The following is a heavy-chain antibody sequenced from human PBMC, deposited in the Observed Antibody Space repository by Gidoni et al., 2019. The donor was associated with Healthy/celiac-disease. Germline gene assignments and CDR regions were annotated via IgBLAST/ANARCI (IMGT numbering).Heavy chain of an antibody. V-gene: IGHV3-64D*06. D-gene: IGHD6-13*01. Sequence: EVQLVESGGGLVQPGGPLSRSCSAAGFPFSTYAMHWVRQAPGKGLEYVSAISSNGGSTYYADSVKGRFTISRDNSKNTLYLQMSSLRAEDTAVYYCVKDRGAAAGMGNFDPWGQGTLVTVSS. J-gene: IGHJ5*02. CDR2: ISSNGGST. CDR3: VKDRGAAAGMGNFDP. CDR1: GFPFSTYA.